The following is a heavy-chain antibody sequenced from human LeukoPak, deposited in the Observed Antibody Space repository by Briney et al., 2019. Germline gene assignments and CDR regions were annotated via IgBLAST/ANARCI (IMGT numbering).Heavy chain of an antibody. D-gene: IGHD2-2*01. J-gene: IGHJ6*03. Sequence: SETLSLTCTVSGYSISSGYYWGWIREPPGKGLEWIGSIYHSGSTYYNPSLKSRVTISVDTSKNQFSLKLSSVTAADTAVYYCARDCSSTSCYGYYYCMDVWGKGTTVTVSS. CDR1: GYSISSGYY. CDR3: ARDCSSTSCYGYYYCMDV. V-gene: IGHV4-38-2*02. CDR2: IYHSGST.